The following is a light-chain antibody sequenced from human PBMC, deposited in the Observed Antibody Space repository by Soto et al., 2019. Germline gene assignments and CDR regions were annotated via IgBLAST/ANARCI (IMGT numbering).Light chain of an antibody. CDR3: SSYTSSSTLLDV. CDR2: DVS. CDR1: SSDVGGYKY. Sequence: QSVLTQPASVSGSPGQSITISCTGTSSDVGGYKYVSWYQQHPGNAPKLMIYDVSNRPSGVSNRFSGSKSGNTASLTISGLQAEDEADYYCSSYTSSSTLLDVFGTGTKLTVL. V-gene: IGLV2-14*01. J-gene: IGLJ1*01.